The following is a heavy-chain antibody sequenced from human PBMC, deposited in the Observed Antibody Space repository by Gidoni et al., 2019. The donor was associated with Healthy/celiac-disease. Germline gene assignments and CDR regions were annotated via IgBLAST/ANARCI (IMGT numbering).Heavy chain of an antibody. Sequence: QVQLQQWGAGLLKPSETLSLTCAVYGGSFSGYYWSWLRQPRGKGLEWIGEINHSGSTNYNPSLKSRVTISVDTSKNQFSLKLSSVTAADTAVYYCARAGGYCSGGSCPPARNFDYWGQGTLVTVSS. V-gene: IGHV4-34*01. J-gene: IGHJ4*02. CDR2: INHSGST. CDR3: ARAGGYCSGGSCPPARNFDY. CDR1: GGSFSGYY. D-gene: IGHD2-15*01.